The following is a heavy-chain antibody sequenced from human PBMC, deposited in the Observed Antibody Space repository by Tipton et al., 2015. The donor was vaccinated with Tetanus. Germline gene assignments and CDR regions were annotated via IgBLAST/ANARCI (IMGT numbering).Heavy chain of an antibody. D-gene: IGHD1-7*01. CDR2: MNPNSGNT. Sequence: QLVQSGAEVKKPGASVKVSCKASGYTFTSYDINWVRQATGQGLEWMGWMNPNSGNTGYAQKFQGRVTMTRNTSISTAYMELSSLRSEDTAVYYWARGVWSHRGTRFDPWGQGTLVTVSS. CDR3: ARGVWSHRGTRFDP. J-gene: IGHJ5*02. V-gene: IGHV1-8*01. CDR1: GYTFTSYD.